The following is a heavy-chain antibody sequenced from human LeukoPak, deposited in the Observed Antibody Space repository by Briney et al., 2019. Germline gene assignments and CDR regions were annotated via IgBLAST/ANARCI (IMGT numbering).Heavy chain of an antibody. CDR2: INWNGGSR. Sequence: GGSLRLSCAASGFTFDDYGMSWVRQGPGKGLEWVAGINWNGGSRGYADSVKGRFTSSRDNAKKSLYLQMNSLRAEDTAVYYCARVGKYCSSTSCYTRYYYYMDVWGKGTAVTVSS. CDR1: GFTFDDYG. V-gene: IGHV3-20*04. D-gene: IGHD2-2*02. J-gene: IGHJ6*03. CDR3: ARVGKYCSSTSCYTRYYYYMDV.